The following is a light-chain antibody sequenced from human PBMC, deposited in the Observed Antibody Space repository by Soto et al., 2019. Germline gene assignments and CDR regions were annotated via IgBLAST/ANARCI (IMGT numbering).Light chain of an antibody. J-gene: IGLJ1*01. CDR1: SSDIGNYKY. CDR3: SSYASRGAVYV. V-gene: IGLV2-14*03. Sequence: QSALAQPASMSGSPGQSVTISCTGSSSDIGNYKYVSWYQQYPGRALKVIIYEVSNRPSGVSDRFSGSKSGNTASLSISGLQAEDEADYYCSSYASRGAVYVFGSGTKVTVL. CDR2: EVS.